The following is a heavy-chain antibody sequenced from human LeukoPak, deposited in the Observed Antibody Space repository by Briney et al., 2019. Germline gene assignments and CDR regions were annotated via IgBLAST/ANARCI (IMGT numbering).Heavy chain of an antibody. J-gene: IGHJ4*02. CDR2: IYYSGAT. D-gene: IGHD6-19*01. Sequence: SETLSLTCAVYGGSFSGYYWSWIRQPPGKGLEWIGYIYYSGATNYNPSLKSRVTISVDTSKNQFSLKLSSVTAADTAVYYCARAGKQWLSRRGSFDYWGQGTLVTVSS. CDR1: GGSFSGYY. CDR3: ARAGKQWLSRRGSFDY. V-gene: IGHV4-34*01.